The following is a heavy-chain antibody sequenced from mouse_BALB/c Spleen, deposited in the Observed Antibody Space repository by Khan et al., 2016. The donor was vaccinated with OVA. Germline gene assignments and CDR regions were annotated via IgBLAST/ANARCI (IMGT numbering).Heavy chain of an antibody. V-gene: IGHV3-2*02. Sequence: EVQLQESGPGLVKPSQSLSLTCTVTGYSITSGYAWNCIQQFPGNKLEWMGYLSYSGSTSYNPPLRSRISITRDTSKNQFFLQLNSVTTEDTATYYCARKNYYGYAMDYWGQGTSVTVSS. CDR3: ARKNYYGYAMDY. CDR2: LSYSGST. CDR1: GYSITSGYA. J-gene: IGHJ4*01. D-gene: IGHD1-1*01.